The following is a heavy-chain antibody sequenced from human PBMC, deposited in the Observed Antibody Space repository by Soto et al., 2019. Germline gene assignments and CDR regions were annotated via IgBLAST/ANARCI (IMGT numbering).Heavy chain of an antibody. J-gene: IGHJ5*02. CDR2: IATYNTNR. Sequence: GPEVKKPGASVTVSCKTSGDTFTNFGLSWVRQAPGQGPEWMGWIATYNTNRNYAQKFQGRLTLTTDTSTSTAYMELKSLGYDDTAVYYCARVLRGVVNWFDPWGQGTLVTVSS. CDR1: GDTFTNFG. D-gene: IGHD3-10*01. CDR3: ARVLRGVVNWFDP. V-gene: IGHV1-18*01.